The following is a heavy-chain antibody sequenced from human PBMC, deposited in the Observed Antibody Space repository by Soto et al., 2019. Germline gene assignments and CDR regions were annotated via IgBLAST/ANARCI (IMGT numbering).Heavy chain of an antibody. Sequence: QVQLVQSGAEVKKPGSSVKVSCKAPGGTFSSYAISWVRQAPGQGLEWMGGIIPIFGTANYAQKFQGRVTTTADESRSTDYVVLSRMSDEAAAVYYWATQRGGSSRVDNYYYYYGMDVWGQGTTVTVSS. V-gene: IGHV1-69*01. CDR1: GGTFSSYA. D-gene: IGHD2-15*01. CDR3: ATQRGGSSRVDNYYYYYGMDV. CDR2: IIPIFGTA. J-gene: IGHJ6*02.